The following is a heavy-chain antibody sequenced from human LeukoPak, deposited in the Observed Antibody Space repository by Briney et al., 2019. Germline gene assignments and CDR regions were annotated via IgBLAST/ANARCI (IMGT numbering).Heavy chain of an antibody. CDR3: ARPGFGATRPLRGINDAFDI. Sequence: SGGSLRLSCAASGFTISSNYMSWVRQAPGKGLEWVSVIYSGGSTYYADSVKGRFTISRDNSKNTLYLQMNSLRAEDTAVYYCARPGFGATRPLRGINDAFDIWGQGTMVTVSS. V-gene: IGHV3-53*01. CDR1: GFTISSNY. D-gene: IGHD3-10*01. J-gene: IGHJ3*02. CDR2: IYSGGST.